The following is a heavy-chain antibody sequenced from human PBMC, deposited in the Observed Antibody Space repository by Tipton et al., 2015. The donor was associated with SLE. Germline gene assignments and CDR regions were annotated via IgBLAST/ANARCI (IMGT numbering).Heavy chain of an antibody. CDR3: ARANDYDDYCWFDP. J-gene: IGHJ5*02. CDR2: IYYSGST. D-gene: IGHD4-17*01. Sequence: TLSLTCTVSGGSISSYYWSWIRQPPGKGLEWIGSIYYSGSTNYNPSLKSRVTISVNTSKNQFSLKLSSVTAADTAVYYCARANDYDDYCWFDPWGQGTLVTVS. V-gene: IGHV4-59*01. CDR1: GGSISSYY.